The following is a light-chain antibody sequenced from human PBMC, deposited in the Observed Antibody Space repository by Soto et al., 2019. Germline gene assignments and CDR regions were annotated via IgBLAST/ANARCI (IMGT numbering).Light chain of an antibody. V-gene: IGLV1-40*01. Sequence: QPVLTQPPSVSGAPGQRVTISCTGSSSNIGAGYDVHWYQQLPGTAPKLLIYGNSNRPSGVPDRFSGSKSGTSASLAITGLQAEDEADYYCQSYDSSLVWVFGGGIKLTVL. CDR1: SSNIGAGYD. J-gene: IGLJ3*02. CDR2: GNS. CDR3: QSYDSSLVWV.